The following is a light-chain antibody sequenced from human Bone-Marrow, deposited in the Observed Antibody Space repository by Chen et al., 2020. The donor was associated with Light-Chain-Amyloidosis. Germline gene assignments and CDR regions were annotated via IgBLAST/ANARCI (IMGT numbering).Light chain of an antibody. CDR2: EVT. CDR3: SSYTITNTLV. V-gene: IGLV2-14*01. J-gene: IGLJ1*01. CDR1: SSDVGGDNH. Sequence: SALTQPASLSGSPGQSITISSTGTSSDVGGDNHVSWYQQHPDKAPKLMIYEVTNRPSWVPDRFSGSKSDNTASLTISGLQTEDEADYFCSSYTITNTLVFGSGTRVTVL.